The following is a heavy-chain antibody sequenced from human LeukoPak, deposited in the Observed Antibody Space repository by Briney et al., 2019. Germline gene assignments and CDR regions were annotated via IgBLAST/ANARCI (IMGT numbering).Heavy chain of an antibody. CDR1: GGSIISSRYY. V-gene: IGHV4-39*01. Sequence: SETLSLTCTVSGGSIISSRYYWAWIRQPPGKGLEWIGGVYYSGSTYFNPSLKSRVTISVDTSKNQFSLKLSSVTAADTAVYYCARANWNDGSFDIWGQGTVVTVSS. CDR3: ARANWNDGSFDI. CDR2: VYYSGST. D-gene: IGHD1-1*01. J-gene: IGHJ3*02.